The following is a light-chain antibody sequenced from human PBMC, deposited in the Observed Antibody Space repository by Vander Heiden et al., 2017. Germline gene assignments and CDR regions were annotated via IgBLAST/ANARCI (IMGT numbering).Light chain of an antibody. CDR2: DAS. V-gene: IGKV1-33*01. CDR1: QDISNY. Sequence: DIQMTQSPSSLSASVGDRVTITCQASQDISNYLNWYQQKSGKAPKLLIYDASNWETGVPPRFSGNGSGTDFTFTISSLQPEDIATYYCQQYDNLPMYIFGQGTKLEIK. CDR3: QQYDNLPMYI. J-gene: IGKJ2*01.